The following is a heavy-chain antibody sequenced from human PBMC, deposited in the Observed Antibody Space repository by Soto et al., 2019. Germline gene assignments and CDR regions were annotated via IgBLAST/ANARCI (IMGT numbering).Heavy chain of an antibody. D-gene: IGHD5-12*01. J-gene: IGHJ4*02. V-gene: IGHV2-5*02. Sequence: SGPTLVNPTQTLTLTCTFSGFSLSTSGVGVGWIRQPPGKALEWLALIYWDDDKRYSPSLKSRLTISKDTSKNQVVLTMTNMDPVDTATYYCAHSPLILSGYGGYYFDDWGQGTRVSVAS. CDR2: IYWDDDK. CDR1: GFSLSTSGVG. CDR3: AHSPLILSGYGGYYFDD.